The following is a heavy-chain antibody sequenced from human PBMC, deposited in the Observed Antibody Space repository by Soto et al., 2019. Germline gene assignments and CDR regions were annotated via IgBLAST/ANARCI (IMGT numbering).Heavy chain of an antibody. CDR3: AKDIRSSGWQYGMDV. V-gene: IGHV3-9*01. D-gene: IGHD6-19*01. J-gene: IGHJ6*02. CDR2: ISWNSGSI. CDR1: GFTFDDYA. Sequence: SCAASGFTFDDYAMHWVRQAPGKGLEWVSGISWNSGSIGYADSVKGRFTISRDNAKNSLYLQMNSLRAEDTALYYCAKDIRSSGWQYGMDVWGQGTTVTVSS.